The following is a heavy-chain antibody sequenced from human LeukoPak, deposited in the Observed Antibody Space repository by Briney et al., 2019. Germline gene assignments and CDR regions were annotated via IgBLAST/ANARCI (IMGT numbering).Heavy chain of an antibody. V-gene: IGHV4-4*07. Sequence: SETLSLTCSVSGGSISHYYWSWIRQPAGKGLEWIGHTYSTGSANYNPSLKSRVTISVDKSKNQFSLKLTSVTAADTAVYYCARAYSITWYYFDYWGQGTLVTVSS. J-gene: IGHJ4*02. D-gene: IGHD6-13*01. CDR3: ARAYSITWYYFDY. CDR2: TYSTGSA. CDR1: GGSISHYY.